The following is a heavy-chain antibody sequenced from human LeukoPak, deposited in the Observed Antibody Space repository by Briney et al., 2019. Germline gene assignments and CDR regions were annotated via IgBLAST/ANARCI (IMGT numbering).Heavy chain of an antibody. J-gene: IGHJ5*02. CDR3: ARVGFHYDFRESVSWFDP. D-gene: IGHD3-3*01. CDR2: IYTSGST. V-gene: IGHV4-61*02. CDR1: GGSISSGSYY. Sequence: SQTLSLTCTVSGGSISSGSYYWSWIRQPAGKGLEWIGRIYTSGSTNYNPSLKSRVTISVDTSKNQFPLKLSSVTAADTAVYYCARVGFHYDFRESVSWFDPWGQGTLVTVSS.